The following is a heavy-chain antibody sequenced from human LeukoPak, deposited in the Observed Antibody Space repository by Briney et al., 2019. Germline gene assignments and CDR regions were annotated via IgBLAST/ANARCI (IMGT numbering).Heavy chain of an antibody. Sequence: SVKVPCKASGGTFSRNTVTWVRQAPGQGLEWMGGIIPMFGTPNYAQNFRGRVTVTTDESTSTASMELTSLRSEDTAVYYCARVSVDSGYYYLDLWGQGTLVTVSS. CDR3: ARVSVDSGYYYLDL. D-gene: IGHD3-22*01. CDR2: IIPMFGTP. J-gene: IGHJ4*02. CDR1: GGTFSRNT. V-gene: IGHV1-69*05.